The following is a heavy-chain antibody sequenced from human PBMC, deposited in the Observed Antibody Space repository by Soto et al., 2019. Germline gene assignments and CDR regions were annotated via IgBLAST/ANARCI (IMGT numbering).Heavy chain of an antibody. CDR2: QYYSWGT. J-gene: IGHJ4*02. D-gene: IGHD6-13*01. V-gene: IGHV4-39*01. CDR1: VGSISSRFHF. Sequence: LCLTCTVTVGSISSRFHFWCWIRHPPVKGLDRGGSQYYSWGTHYNPSLNSRVTISVDTSKNQFSLRLNSVTAADTAVYYCARRAQGASAIHWGQGTRLTISS. CDR3: ARRAQGASAIH.